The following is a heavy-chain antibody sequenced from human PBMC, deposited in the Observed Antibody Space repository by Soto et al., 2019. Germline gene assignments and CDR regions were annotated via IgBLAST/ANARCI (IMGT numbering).Heavy chain of an antibody. Sequence: AETLSLTCSVSGGSMSEYFWIWGRQAPGKGLEWIGYIYYLGSTDYNPSLKSRVTISVDTSKRQFSLRLTSVTAADTAVYYCARDGYDGSGSPYPAYWGPGTQVTVSS. CDR2: IYYLGST. CDR1: GGSMSEYF. CDR3: ARDGYDGSGSPYPAY. D-gene: IGHD3-10*01. V-gene: IGHV4-59*01. J-gene: IGHJ4*02.